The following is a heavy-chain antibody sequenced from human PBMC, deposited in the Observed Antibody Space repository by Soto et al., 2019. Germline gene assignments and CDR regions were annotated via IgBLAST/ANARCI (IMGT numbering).Heavy chain of an antibody. CDR3: AHVVGFEQWLYRLDH. CDR2: IYWDDDK. CDR1: GLSLTTTGVG. Sequence: QITLKESGPSLVKPTQTLTLTCTFSGLSLTTTGVGVVWIRQPPGKALEWLALIYWDDDKHYSPSLRSRLTVTKDTTKNQVVLTRTNVDPADTGSYSCAHVVGFEQWLYRLDHWGQGTLVTVSS. D-gene: IGHD6-19*01. J-gene: IGHJ4*02. V-gene: IGHV2-5*02.